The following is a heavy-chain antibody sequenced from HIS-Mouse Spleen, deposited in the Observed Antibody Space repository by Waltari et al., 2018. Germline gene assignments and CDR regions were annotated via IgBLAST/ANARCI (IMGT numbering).Heavy chain of an antibody. CDR2: IYYSGST. D-gene: IGHD6-13*01. CDR1: GGSIRSSSYY. CDR3: AREIPYSSSWYDWYFDL. J-gene: IGHJ2*01. V-gene: IGHV4-39*07. Sequence: QLQLQESGPGLVKPSETLSLTCTVSGGSIRSSSYYLGWSRQPPGKGREWIGSIYYSGSTYYNPSLKSRVTISVDTSKNQFSLKLSSVTAADTAVYYCAREIPYSSSWYDWYFDLWGRGTLVTVSS.